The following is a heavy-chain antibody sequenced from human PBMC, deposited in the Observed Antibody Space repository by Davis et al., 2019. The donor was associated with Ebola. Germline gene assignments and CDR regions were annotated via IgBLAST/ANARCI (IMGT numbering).Heavy chain of an antibody. CDR3: ARASTGRGYGLEY. V-gene: IGHV3-30-3*01. J-gene: IGHJ4*02. D-gene: IGHD5-12*01. Sequence: PGGSLRLSCAASGFTFSSYAMHWVRQAPGKGLEWVAVISYDGSNKYYADSVKGRFTISRDKSKNTLYLQMNSLRAEDTAVYYCARASTGRGYGLEYWGQGTLVTVSS. CDR2: ISYDGSNK. CDR1: GFTFSSYA.